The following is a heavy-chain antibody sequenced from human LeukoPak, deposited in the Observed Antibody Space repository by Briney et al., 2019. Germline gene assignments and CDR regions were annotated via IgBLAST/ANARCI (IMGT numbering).Heavy chain of an antibody. V-gene: IGHV3-74*01. CDR3: AREYSSSSGRAFDY. CDR1: GFTFSTYW. J-gene: IGHJ4*02. Sequence: PPGGSLRLSCAASGFTFSTYWIHWVRQAPGKGLVWVSRISPDGSSTTYADSVKDRFIISRDNAQNTEYLQMSSLRVEDTAVYYCAREYSSSSGRAFDYWGQGTLVTASS. D-gene: IGHD6-6*01. CDR2: ISPDGSST.